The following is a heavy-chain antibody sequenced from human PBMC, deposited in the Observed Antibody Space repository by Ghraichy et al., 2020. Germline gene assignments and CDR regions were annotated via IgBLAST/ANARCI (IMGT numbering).Heavy chain of an antibody. V-gene: IGHV3-21*01. D-gene: IGHD3-22*01. Sequence: SVKGRFTISRDNAKNSLYLQMNSLRAEDTAVYYCARWLSSGYYFDYWGQGTLVTVSS. CDR3: ARWLSSGYYFDY. J-gene: IGHJ4*02.